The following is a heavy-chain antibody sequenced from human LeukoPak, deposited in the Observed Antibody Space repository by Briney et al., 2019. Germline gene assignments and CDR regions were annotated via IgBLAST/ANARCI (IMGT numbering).Heavy chain of an antibody. CDR1: AYTFTGYY. Sequence: GTSVKVSCKASAYTFTGYYLHWVRQAPGQGLEWMGWIDPNNGDTKYAQKFQGRVTMTRDRPISTAYMELSRLTSDDTAVYYCARRSRNGLDAFDIWGQGTMVTVSS. CDR3: ARRSRNGLDAFDI. J-gene: IGHJ3*02. CDR2: IDPNNGDT. V-gene: IGHV1-2*02. D-gene: IGHD1-14*01.